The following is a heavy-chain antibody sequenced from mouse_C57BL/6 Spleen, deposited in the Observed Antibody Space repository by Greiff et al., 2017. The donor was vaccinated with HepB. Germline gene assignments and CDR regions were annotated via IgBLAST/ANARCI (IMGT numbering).Heavy chain of an antibody. J-gene: IGHJ2*01. D-gene: IGHD1-1*01. Sequence: QVQLQQSGAELVRPGASVTLSCKASGYTFTDYEMHWVKQTPVHGLEWIGAIDPETGGTAYNQKFKGKAILTADKSSSTAYMELRSLTSEDSAVYYCTREGVLLRPFDYWGQGTTLTVSS. CDR2: IDPETGGT. CDR1: GYTFTDYE. V-gene: IGHV1-15*01. CDR3: TREGVLLRPFDY.